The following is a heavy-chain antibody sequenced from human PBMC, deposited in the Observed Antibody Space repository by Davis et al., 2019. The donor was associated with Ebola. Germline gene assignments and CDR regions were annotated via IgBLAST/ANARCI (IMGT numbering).Heavy chain of an antibody. J-gene: IGHJ5*02. Sequence: GESLKISCAASGFTFINYAMTWIRQAPGKGLGWVSAIVGGGESTYYADSVKGRFTISRDNSKNTLYLQMNSLRAEDTAIYYCAKLNDGWIRPNWFDPWGQGTLVTVSS. CDR1: GFTFINYA. D-gene: IGHD5-24*01. V-gene: IGHV3-23*01. CDR2: IVGGGEST. CDR3: AKLNDGWIRPNWFDP.